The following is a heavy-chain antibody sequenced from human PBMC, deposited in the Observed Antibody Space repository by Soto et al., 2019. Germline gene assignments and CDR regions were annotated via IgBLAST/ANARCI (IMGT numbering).Heavy chain of an antibody. J-gene: IGHJ3*02. CDR1: GGSISSGGYY. D-gene: IGHD2-2*01. CDR3: ARGVYCSSTSCSSPHDAFDI. V-gene: IGHV4-31*03. Sequence: QVQLQESGPGLVKPSQTLSLTCTVSGGSISSGGYYWSWIRQHPGKGLEWIGYIYYSGSTYYNPSLKSRVTISVDTSKNQFSLKLSSVTAADTAVYYCARGVYCSSTSCSSPHDAFDIWGQGTMVTVSS. CDR2: IYYSGST.